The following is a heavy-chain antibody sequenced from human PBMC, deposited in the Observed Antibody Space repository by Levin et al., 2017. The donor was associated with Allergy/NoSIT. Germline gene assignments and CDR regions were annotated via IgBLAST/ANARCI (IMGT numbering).Heavy chain of an antibody. CDR1: GFTFSRYN. CDR2: ISSSSSTI. CDR3: ARDGFISGNMDH. J-gene: IGHJ4*02. D-gene: IGHD3-10*01. Sequence: GGSLRLSCAASGFTFSRYNMDWVRQAPGKGLEWISYISSSSSTIYYADSVKGRFTISRDNGKSALFLQMDSLRAEDTAVYYCARDGFISGNMDHWGQGTLVTVSS. V-gene: IGHV3-48*01.